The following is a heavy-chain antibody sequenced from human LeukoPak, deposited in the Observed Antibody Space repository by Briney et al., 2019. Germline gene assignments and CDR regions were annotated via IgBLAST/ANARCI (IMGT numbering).Heavy chain of an antibody. J-gene: IGHJ4*02. V-gene: IGHV4-4*07. CDR2: IYTSGST. D-gene: IGHD2-21*02. CDR3: ARADPLLLAYYFDY. Sequence: SETLSLTCTVSGGSISSYYWSRIRQPAGKGLEWIGRIYTSGSTNYNPSLKSRVTMSVDTSKNQFSLKLSSVTAADTAVYYCARADPLLLAYYFDYWGQGTLVTVSS. CDR1: GGSISSYY.